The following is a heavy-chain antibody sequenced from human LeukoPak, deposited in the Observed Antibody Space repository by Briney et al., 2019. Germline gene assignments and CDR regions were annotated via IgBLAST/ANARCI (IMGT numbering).Heavy chain of an antibody. Sequence: SQTLSLTCTVSGGSISSGDYYWSWIRQPPGKGQEWIGYIYYSGSTYYNPSLKSRVTISVDTSKNQFSLKLSSVTAADTAVYYCARAVPAAIYWFDPWGQGTLVTVSS. CDR2: IYYSGST. D-gene: IGHD2-2*01. CDR1: GGSISSGDYY. V-gene: IGHV4-30-4*01. J-gene: IGHJ5*02. CDR3: ARAVPAAIYWFDP.